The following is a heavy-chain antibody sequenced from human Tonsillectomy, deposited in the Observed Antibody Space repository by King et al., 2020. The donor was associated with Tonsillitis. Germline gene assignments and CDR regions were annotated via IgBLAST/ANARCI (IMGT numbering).Heavy chain of an antibody. CDR1: GFTFSSYA. CDR3: ARGNYVFWSAGDY. J-gene: IGHJ4*02. CDR2: ISYDGTNK. D-gene: IGHD3-3*01. Sequence: QVQLVESGGGVVQPGRSLRLSCAASGFTFSSYAMHWVRQAPGKGLEWVALISYDGTNKYYADSVKGRFTISRDNSKNTLYLQVNSLRPEDTAVYYCARGNYVFWSAGDYWGQGTLVTVSS. V-gene: IGHV3-30*04.